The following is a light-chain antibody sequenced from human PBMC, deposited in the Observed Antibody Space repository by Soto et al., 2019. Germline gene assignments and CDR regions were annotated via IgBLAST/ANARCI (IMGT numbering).Light chain of an antibody. CDR1: QSVSSNY. J-gene: IGKJ5*01. CDR2: GAS. Sequence: EVVLTQSPGTLSLSPGERATLSCMASQSVSSNYLAWYQQKPGQAPRLVIYGASSRATGIPDRFSGSGSGTDFTLTISRLEPEDFAFYYCQQYGSSPLTFGGGTRLEIK. V-gene: IGKV3-20*01. CDR3: QQYGSSPLT.